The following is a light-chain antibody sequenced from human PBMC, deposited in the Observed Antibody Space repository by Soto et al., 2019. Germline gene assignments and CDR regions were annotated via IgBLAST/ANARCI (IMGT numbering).Light chain of an antibody. Sequence: DIQMTQSPSTLSASVGDRVTITCRASQSISRWLAWYQHKPGKAPKLLIYDASTLESGVPSRFSGSGSGTDFTLTISSLQPEDFATYYCQQSYSTPRITFGQGTRLEIK. J-gene: IGKJ5*01. CDR2: DAS. CDR1: QSISRW. CDR3: QQSYSTPRIT. V-gene: IGKV1-39*01.